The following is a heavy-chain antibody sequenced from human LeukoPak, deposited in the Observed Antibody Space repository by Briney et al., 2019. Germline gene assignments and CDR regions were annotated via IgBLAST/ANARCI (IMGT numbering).Heavy chain of an antibody. V-gene: IGHV3-7*03. J-gene: IGHJ4*02. CDR3: AIGGALGGYFPQ. CDR1: GFTFSSYW. Sequence: GGSLRLSCAASGFTFSSYWMSWVRQAPGKGLEWVARLKQDGSEIGYLDSVKGRFTISRDNAKNSLYLQMNSLRAEDTAVYYCAIGGALGGYFPQWGQGTLVTVSS. D-gene: IGHD3-9*01. CDR2: LKQDGSEI.